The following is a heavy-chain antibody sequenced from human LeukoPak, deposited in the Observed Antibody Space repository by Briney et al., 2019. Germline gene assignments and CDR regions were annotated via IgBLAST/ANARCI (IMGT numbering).Heavy chain of an antibody. D-gene: IGHD1-26*01. CDR2: ISLAGQT. J-gene: IGHJ4*02. V-gene: IGHV4/OR15-8*02. CDR1: GGSTSGANW. Sequence: SETLSLTCGVSGGSTSGANWWSWVRQPPGQGLEWIGEISLAGQTNYNPSLNGRVTMSLDKSSNQLSLHLTSVTAADTATYFCSRESGPFCPFGYWGQGTLVIVSS. CDR3: SRESGPFCPFGY.